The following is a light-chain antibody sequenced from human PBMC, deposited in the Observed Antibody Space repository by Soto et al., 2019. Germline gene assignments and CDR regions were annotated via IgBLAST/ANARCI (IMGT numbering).Light chain of an antibody. CDR2: GAS. CDR1: QSVSSSY. Sequence: EIVLTQSPGTLSLSPGERATLSCRASQSVSSSYLAWYQQKPGQAPRLLTYGASSRATGIPDRFSGGGSGTDFTLTISRLEPEDFAVYYCQQYGSSPTFGQGTKVEIK. J-gene: IGKJ1*01. V-gene: IGKV3-20*01. CDR3: QQYGSSPT.